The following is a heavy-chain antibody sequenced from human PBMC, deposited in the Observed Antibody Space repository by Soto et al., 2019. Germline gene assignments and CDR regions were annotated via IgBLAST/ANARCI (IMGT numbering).Heavy chain of an antibody. CDR2: ITSNGDNR. CDR3: AKESSRNSSPY. Sequence: EVQLLQSGGGLVQPGGSLRLSCAASGFTFSTYAMNWVRQAPGKGLEWVSGITSNGDNRYYAGSVKGRFTISRDNSKNTLYLQMNSLRADDTAVYYCAKESSRNSSPYWGQGTLVTVSS. D-gene: IGHD4-4*01. J-gene: IGHJ4*02. CDR1: GFTFSTYA. V-gene: IGHV3-23*01.